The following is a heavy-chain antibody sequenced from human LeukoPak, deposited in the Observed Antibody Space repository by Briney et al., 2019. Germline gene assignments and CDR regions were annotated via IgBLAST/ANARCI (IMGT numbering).Heavy chain of an antibody. CDR1: GFTFSDHY. CDR3: ARDVGVIEGAFDI. CDR2: TRNKANSYTT. V-gene: IGHV3-72*01. Sequence: PGGSLRLSCAASGFTFSDHYMDWVRQAPGKGLEWVGRTRNKANSYTTEYAASVKGRFTISRDDSKNSLYLQMNSLKTEDTAVYYCARDVGVIEGAFDIWGQGTMVTVSS. J-gene: IGHJ3*02. D-gene: IGHD2-8*01.